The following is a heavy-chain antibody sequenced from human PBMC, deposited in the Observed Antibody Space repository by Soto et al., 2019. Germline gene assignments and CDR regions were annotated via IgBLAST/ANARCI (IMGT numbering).Heavy chain of an antibody. CDR2: IIPIFGTA. V-gene: IGHV1-69*01. D-gene: IGHD2-15*01. CDR3: ATPRGFYCSGGSCYHNYYYYYGMDV. CDR1: GGTFSSYA. Sequence: QVQLVQSGAEVKKPGSSVKVSCKASGGTFSSYAISWVRQAPGQGLEWMGGIIPIFGTANYAQKFQGRVEITADESTSTATMELSSLRSEDTAVYYCATPRGFYCSGGSCYHNYYYYYGMDVWGQGTTVTVSS. J-gene: IGHJ6*02.